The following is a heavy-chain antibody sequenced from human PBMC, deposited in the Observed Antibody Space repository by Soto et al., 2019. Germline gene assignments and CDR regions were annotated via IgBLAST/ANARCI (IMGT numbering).Heavy chain of an antibody. D-gene: IGHD1-26*01. CDR2: IYYSGST. J-gene: IGHJ4*02. Sequence: SETLSLTCTVSGGSISSSSYYWGWIRQPPGKGLEWIGSIYYSGSTYYNPSLKSRVTISVDTSKNQFSLKLTSVTAADTAVYYCARQGGTSGIDDWGQGTLVTVSS. CDR3: ARQGGTSGIDD. V-gene: IGHV4-39*01. CDR1: GGSISSSSYY.